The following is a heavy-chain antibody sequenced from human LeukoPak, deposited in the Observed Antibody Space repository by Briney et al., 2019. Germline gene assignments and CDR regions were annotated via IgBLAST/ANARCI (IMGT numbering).Heavy chain of an antibody. D-gene: IGHD6-19*01. V-gene: IGHV1-69*05. CDR1: GGTFSSYA. Sequence: GASVKVSCKASGGTFSSYAISWVRQAPGHGLEWMGRIIPIFGTANYAQKFQGRVTITTDESTSTAYMELSSLRSEDTAVYYCAREVSAVAGTRLYYFDYWGQGTLVTVSS. CDR2: IIPIFGTA. J-gene: IGHJ4*02. CDR3: AREVSAVAGTRLYYFDY.